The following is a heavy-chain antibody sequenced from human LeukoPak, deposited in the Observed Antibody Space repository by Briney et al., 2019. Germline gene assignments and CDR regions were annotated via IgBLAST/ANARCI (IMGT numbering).Heavy chain of an antibody. J-gene: IGHJ4*02. CDR2: ISGSGGST. D-gene: IGHD3-22*01. V-gene: IGHV3-23*01. CDR1: GFTFSSYN. CDR3: AKDRSVTMIVVVMNFDY. Sequence: GSLRLSCAASGFTFSSYNMNWVRQAPGKGLEWVSAISGSGGSTYYADSVKGRFTISRDNSKNTLYLQMNSLRAEDTAVYYCAKDRSVTMIVVVMNFDYWGQGTLVTVSS.